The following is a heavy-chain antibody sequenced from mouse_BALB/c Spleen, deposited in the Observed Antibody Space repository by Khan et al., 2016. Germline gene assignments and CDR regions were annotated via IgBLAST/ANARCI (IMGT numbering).Heavy chain of an antibody. CDR1: GYSFTGYY. CDR2: ITSYNGAT. J-gene: IGHJ3*01. CDR3: ARPYGRSYVGFAY. Sequence: LVKTGASVKISCKASGYSFTGYYMHWVKQSHGKSLEWIGYITSYNGATSYNQKFKGKATFTVDTSSSTAYMQFNSLTSEDSAVYYGARPYGRSYVGFAYWGQGTLVTVSA. V-gene: IGHV1S34*01. D-gene: IGHD1-1*01.